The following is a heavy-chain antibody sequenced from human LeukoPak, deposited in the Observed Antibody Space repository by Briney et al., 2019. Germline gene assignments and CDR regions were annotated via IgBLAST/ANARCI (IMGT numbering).Heavy chain of an antibody. J-gene: IGHJ3*02. D-gene: IGHD1-26*01. CDR2: IYESGST. Sequence: SETLSLTCTVSGGSISSSYWSWIRQPAGKGLEWIGRIYESGSTNYNPSLQSRVTMSVDTSKNQFSLKLSSVTAADTAVYYCARVGIVGATGDAFDIWAKGQWSPSLQ. CDR1: GGSISSSY. V-gene: IGHV4-4*07. CDR3: ARVGIVGATGDAFDI.